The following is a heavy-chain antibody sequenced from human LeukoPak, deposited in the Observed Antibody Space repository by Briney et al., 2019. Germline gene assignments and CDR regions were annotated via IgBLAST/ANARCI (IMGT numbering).Heavy chain of an antibody. D-gene: IGHD3-22*01. CDR1: GFTFSSYG. V-gene: IGHV3-30*18. CDR2: ISYDGSNK. Sequence: PGGSLRLSCAASGFTFSSYGMHWVRQDPGKGLEWVAVISYDGSNKYYADSVKGRFTISRDNSKNTLYLQMNSLRAEDTAVYYCAKDWKRGYYYDSSGYLPDYWGQGTLVTVSS. J-gene: IGHJ4*02. CDR3: AKDWKRGYYYDSSGYLPDY.